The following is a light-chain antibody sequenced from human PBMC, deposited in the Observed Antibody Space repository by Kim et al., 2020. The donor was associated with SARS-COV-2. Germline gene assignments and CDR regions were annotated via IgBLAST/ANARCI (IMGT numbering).Light chain of an antibody. CDR2: QDS. V-gene: IGLV3-1*01. CDR1: KLGDKY. CDR3: QSRDSRVV. J-gene: IGLJ2*01. Sequence: SYELTQPPSVSVSPGQTASITCSGDKLGDKYACWYQQKPGQSPVVVIYQDSKRPSGIPERFSGSNSGNTATLTISGTQAMVEADYYCQSRDSRVVFGGGT.